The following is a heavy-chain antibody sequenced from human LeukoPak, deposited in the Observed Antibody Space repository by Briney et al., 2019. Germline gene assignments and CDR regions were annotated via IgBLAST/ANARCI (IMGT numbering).Heavy chain of an antibody. Sequence: GGSLRLSCAASGFSFRSYSMDWVRQAPGKGLEWVSSITGSSSYISYADSVKGRFTISRDNAENSLFLQMNSLRPEDTAVYFFARDRLEGGETFDSWGQGTLVTVSS. J-gene: IGHJ4*02. CDR2: ITGSSSYI. CDR1: GFSFRSYS. CDR3: ARDRLEGGETFDS. V-gene: IGHV3-21*01. D-gene: IGHD3-16*01.